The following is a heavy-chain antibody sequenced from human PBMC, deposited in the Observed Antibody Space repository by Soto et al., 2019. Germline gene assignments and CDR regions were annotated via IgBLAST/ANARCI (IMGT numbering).Heavy chain of an antibody. Sequence: GESLKISCKGSGYTFTNYWIGWVRQMPGKGPEWMGIIYPGDSDTKYSPSFQGKVTISADRSIGTAYLQWSSLEASDSAFYFCARSPRSSPYFDYWGQGALVTVSS. D-gene: IGHD6-13*01. J-gene: IGHJ4*02. CDR1: GYTFTNYW. CDR2: IYPGDSDT. V-gene: IGHV5-51*01. CDR3: ARSPRSSPYFDY.